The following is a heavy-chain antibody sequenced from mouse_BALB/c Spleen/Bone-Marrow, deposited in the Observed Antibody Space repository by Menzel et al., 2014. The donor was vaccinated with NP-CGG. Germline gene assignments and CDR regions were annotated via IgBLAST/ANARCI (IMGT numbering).Heavy chain of an antibody. CDR1: GFNIKDTY. V-gene: IGHV14-3*02. Sequence: EVQLVESGAELVKPGASVKLSCTASGFNIKDTYMYWVKQRPEQGLEWIGRIDPANGNTKYDPKFQDKATITADTSPNTAYLQLSSLTSEDTAVYYCARYYYGSSLFAYWGQGTLVTVSA. D-gene: IGHD1-1*01. J-gene: IGHJ3*01. CDR2: IDPANGNT. CDR3: ARYYYGSSLFAY.